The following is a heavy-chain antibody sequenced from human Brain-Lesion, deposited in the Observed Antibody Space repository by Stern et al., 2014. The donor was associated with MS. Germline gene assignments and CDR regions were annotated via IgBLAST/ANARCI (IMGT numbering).Heavy chain of an antibody. CDR1: GGSISSGGYY. V-gene: IGHV4-61*02. J-gene: IGHJ6*02. Sequence: QVQLQQSGPGLVKPSQTLSLSCTVSGGSISSGGYYWSWIRQPAGKGLEWIGRIFNSGSTSYNPPLKSRVTLSIDTSKNQFSLRLNSMTAADTAVYYCARGRVVPGFQYYATDVWGQGTTVIVSS. CDR3: ARGRVVPGFQYYATDV. D-gene: IGHD2-2*01. CDR2: IFNSGST.